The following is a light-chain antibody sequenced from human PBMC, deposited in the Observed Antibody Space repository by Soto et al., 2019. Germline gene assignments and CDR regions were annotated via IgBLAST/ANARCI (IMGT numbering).Light chain of an antibody. V-gene: IGLV2-23*02. J-gene: IGLJ1*01. CDR1: SSDVGSYNL. CDR2: EVS. CDR3: CSYAGSSTLYV. Sequence: QSALTQPASVSGSPGQSITISCTGTSSDVGSYNLVSWYQQHPGKAPKLMIYEVSKRPSGVSNRFSGSKSGNTASLTVSGLLAEDEADYYCCSYAGSSTLYVSGTGTKLTVL.